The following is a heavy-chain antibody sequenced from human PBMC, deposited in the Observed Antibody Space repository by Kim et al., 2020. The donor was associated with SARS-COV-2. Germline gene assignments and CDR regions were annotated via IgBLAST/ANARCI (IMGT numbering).Heavy chain of an antibody. CDR3: ARVEYSGSNGNWFDP. Sequence: GGSLRLSCAASGFTFSDYYMSWIRQAPGKGLEWVSYISSSSSYTNYADSVKGRFTISRDNAKNSLYLQMNSLRAEDTAVYYCARVEYSGSNGNWFDPWGQGTLVTVSS. D-gene: IGHD1-26*01. V-gene: IGHV3-11*06. J-gene: IGHJ5*02. CDR2: ISSSSSYT. CDR1: GFTFSDYY.